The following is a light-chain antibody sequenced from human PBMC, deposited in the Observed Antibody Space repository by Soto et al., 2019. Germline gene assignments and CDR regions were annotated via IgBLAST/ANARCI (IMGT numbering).Light chain of an antibody. Sequence: EIVLTQSPGTLSLCPGERATLSCRASQSVSSSYLAWYQQKPGQPPRLLIYGASSRATGIPDRFSGSGSGTDFTLTITRLEPEDFAVYYCQHYRTSFGGGTKVEIK. CDR3: QHYRTS. V-gene: IGKV3-20*01. CDR2: GAS. CDR1: QSVSSSY. J-gene: IGKJ4*01.